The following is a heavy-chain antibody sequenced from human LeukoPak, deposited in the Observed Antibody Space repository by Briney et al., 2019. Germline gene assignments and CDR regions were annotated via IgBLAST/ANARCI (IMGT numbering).Heavy chain of an antibody. CDR3: ARPFYYQSSALQ. V-gene: IGHV1-2*06. J-gene: IGHJ4*02. D-gene: IGHD3-22*01. CDR1: GYTFTDYY. CDR2: INPNSGGT. Sequence: ASVKVSCKASGYTFTDYYIHWVRQAPGQGLEWMGRINPNSGGTNYAQKFQGRVTMTRDTSISTAYMELSRLRSDDTAVYYCARPFYYQSSALQRGQGTLVTVSS.